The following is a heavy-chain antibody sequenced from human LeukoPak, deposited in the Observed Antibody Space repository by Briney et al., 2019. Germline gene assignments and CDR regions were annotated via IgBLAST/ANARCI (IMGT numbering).Heavy chain of an antibody. CDR1: GYTHTELS. Sequence: ASVKVSCTVSGYTHTELSMHWVRQAPGKGLEWMGGFDPEDGETIYAQKFQGRVTMTEDTSTDTAYMELSSLRSEDTAVYYCATSPHGEYYFDYWGQGTLVTVSS. V-gene: IGHV1-24*01. J-gene: IGHJ4*02. CDR2: FDPEDGET. D-gene: IGHD7-27*01. CDR3: ATSPHGEYYFDY.